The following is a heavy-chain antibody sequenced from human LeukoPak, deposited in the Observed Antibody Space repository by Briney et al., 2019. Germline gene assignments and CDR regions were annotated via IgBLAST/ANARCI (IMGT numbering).Heavy chain of an antibody. D-gene: IGHD3-22*01. CDR3: ARGFSDDSSGYYGELDY. J-gene: IGHJ4*02. CDR1: GFTFSSYS. Sequence: GGSLRLSCAASGFTFSSYSMNWVRQAPGKGLEWVSYISSSSSTIYYADSVKGRFTISRDNAKNSLYLQMNSLRAEDTAVYYCARGFSDDSSGYYGELDYWGQGTLVTVSS. V-gene: IGHV3-48*01. CDR2: ISSSSSTI.